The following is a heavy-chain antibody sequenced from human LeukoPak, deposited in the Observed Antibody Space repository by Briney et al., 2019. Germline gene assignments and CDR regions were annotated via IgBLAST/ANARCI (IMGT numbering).Heavy chain of an antibody. Sequence: PGGSLRLSCAASGFTFSSYGMHWVRQAPGKGLKWVAFIRYDGSNKYYADSVKGRFTISRDNSKNTLYLQMNSLRAEDTAVYYCAKDPHGSRSYYYYMDVWGKGTTVTVSS. V-gene: IGHV3-30*02. J-gene: IGHJ6*03. D-gene: IGHD2-15*01. CDR3: AKDPHGSRSYYYYMDV. CDR1: GFTFSSYG. CDR2: IRYDGSNK.